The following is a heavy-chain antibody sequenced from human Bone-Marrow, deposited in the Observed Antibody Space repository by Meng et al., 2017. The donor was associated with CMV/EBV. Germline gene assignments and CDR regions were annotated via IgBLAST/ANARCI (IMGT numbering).Heavy chain of an antibody. D-gene: IGHD5-12*01. V-gene: IGHV3-74*01. CDR2: INSDGNYT. CDR1: GFAFSNYW. Sequence: GESLKISCAASGFAFSNYWMHWVRQVPGKGLVWVSRINSDGNYTGYADSVKGRFTISRDNAKNSLYLQMNSLRAEDTAVYYCASRGYDSPLDYWGQGTLVTVSS. CDR3: ASRGYDSPLDY. J-gene: IGHJ4*02.